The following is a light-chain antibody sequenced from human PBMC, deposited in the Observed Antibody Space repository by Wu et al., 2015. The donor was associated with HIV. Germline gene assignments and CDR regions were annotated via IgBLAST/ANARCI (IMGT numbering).Light chain of an antibody. J-gene: IGKJ1*01. Sequence: EIVLTQSPGTLSLSPGERAILSCRASQSVSSRSVAWYQQKPGQAPRLLIYGASSRATGIPDRLSGSGSGTDFTLTISRLEPEDLAVFYCQQYGGSPPTFGQGTKVEIK. CDR3: QQYGGSPPT. CDR2: GAS. V-gene: IGKV3-20*01. CDR1: QSVSSRS.